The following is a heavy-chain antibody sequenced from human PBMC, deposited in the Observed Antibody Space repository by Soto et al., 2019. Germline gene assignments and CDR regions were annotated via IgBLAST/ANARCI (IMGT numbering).Heavy chain of an antibody. V-gene: IGHV1-69*06. Sequence: QVQLVQSGAEVKKPGSSVKVSCKASGGTFSSYAISWVRQAPGQGLEWMGGIIPIFGTANYAQKFQGRVTLPADTSTTTAYMELSSLTSEDTAVSYCASAAVSAYCSVGSCPYYYYYGMDFLFQCPTVTLSS. D-gene: IGHD2-15*01. CDR2: IIPIFGTA. J-gene: IGHJ6*02. CDR1: GGTFSSYA. CDR3: ASAAVSAYCSVGSCPYYYYYGMDF.